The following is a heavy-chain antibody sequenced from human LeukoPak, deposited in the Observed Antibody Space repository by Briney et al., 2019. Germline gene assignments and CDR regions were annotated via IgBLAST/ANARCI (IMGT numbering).Heavy chain of an antibody. Sequence: SVKVSCKASGFTFTSSAMQWVRQARGQRLEWIGWIVVGSGNTNYAQKFQERVTITRDMSTSTAYMELSSLRSEDTAVYYCAASLPPRVGATLRWGQGTLVTVSS. D-gene: IGHD1-26*01. CDR3: AASLPPRVGATLR. V-gene: IGHV1-58*02. CDR2: IVVGSGNT. CDR1: GFTFTSSA. J-gene: IGHJ4*02.